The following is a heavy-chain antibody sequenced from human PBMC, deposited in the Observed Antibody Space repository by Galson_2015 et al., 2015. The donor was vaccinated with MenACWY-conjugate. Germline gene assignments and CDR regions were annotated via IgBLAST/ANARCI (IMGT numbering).Heavy chain of an antibody. CDR1: GFTFSNSW. CDR3: ARAKEQWLSKTFDL. D-gene: IGHD6-19*01. CDR2: IKQDGSGK. Sequence: PLRLSCAPSGFTFSNSWMGWVRQAPGKGLEWVANIKQDGSGKYYVDSVKGRFIISRDNAKNSLFLQMDSLRAEDTALYYCARAKEQWLSKTFDLWGQGTMVTVSS. V-gene: IGHV3-7*01. J-gene: IGHJ3*01.